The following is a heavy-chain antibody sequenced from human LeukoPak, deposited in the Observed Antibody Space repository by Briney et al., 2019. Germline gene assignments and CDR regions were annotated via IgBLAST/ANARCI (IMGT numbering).Heavy chain of an antibody. V-gene: IGHV3-72*01. CDR3: GRVGDYFDNNGYSLDTVDA. CDR2: IRTKPKSYTT. Sequence: GGSLRLSCGASGFSFSDHYMDWVRQPPGKGLEWVGRIRTKPKSYTTDYAASVKGRFTISRDDSKNLLYLQMNSLKTEDTAVYYCGRVGDYFDNNGYSLDTVDAWGRGTMVTVSS. J-gene: IGHJ3*01. CDR1: GFSFSDHY. D-gene: IGHD3-22*01.